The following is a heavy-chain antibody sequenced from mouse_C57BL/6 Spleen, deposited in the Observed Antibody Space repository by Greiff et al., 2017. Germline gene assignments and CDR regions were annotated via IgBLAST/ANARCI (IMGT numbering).Heavy chain of an antibody. D-gene: IGHD2-5*01. V-gene: IGHV1-52*01. Sequence: QVQLQQPGAELVRPGSSVKLSCKASGYTFTSYWMHWVKQRPIQGLEWIGNIDPSDSETHYNQKFKDKATLTVDKSSSTAYMQLSSLTSEDSAVYYCARWRGYSNSYAMDYWGQGTSVTVSS. CDR3: ARWRGYSNSYAMDY. CDR1: GYTFTSYW. J-gene: IGHJ4*01. CDR2: IDPSDSET.